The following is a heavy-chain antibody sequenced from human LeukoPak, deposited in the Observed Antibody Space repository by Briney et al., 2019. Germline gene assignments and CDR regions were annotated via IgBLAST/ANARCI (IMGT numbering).Heavy chain of an antibody. V-gene: IGHV1-69*13. CDR1: GYTFTSYD. CDR2: IIPIFGTA. D-gene: IGHD3-22*01. J-gene: IGHJ4*02. Sequence: ASVKVSCKASGYTFTSYDISWVRQAPGQGLEWMGGIIPIFGTANYAQKFQGRVTITADESTSTAYMELSSLRSEDTAVYYCARVNLGSSGYYLYYFDYWGQGTLVTVSS. CDR3: ARVNLGSSGYYLYYFDY.